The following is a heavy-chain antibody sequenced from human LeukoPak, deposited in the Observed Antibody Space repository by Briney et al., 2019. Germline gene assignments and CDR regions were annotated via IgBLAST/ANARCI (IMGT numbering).Heavy chain of an antibody. J-gene: IGHJ4*02. V-gene: IGHV3-23*01. D-gene: IGHD1-1*01. Sequence: HSGGSLRLSCAISGFIFNTNGMNWVRQSPGKGLEWLATIAGGDESTYYADSVKGRFAISRDNSKNTVFLHMNSLRVEDTAVYYCARGVYWSLDYWGQGTPVTVSS. CDR2: IAGGDEST. CDR3: ARGVYWSLDY. CDR1: GFIFNTNG.